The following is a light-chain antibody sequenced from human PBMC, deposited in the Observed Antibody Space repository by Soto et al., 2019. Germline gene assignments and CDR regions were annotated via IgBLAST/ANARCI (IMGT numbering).Light chain of an antibody. CDR2: GAS. Sequence: EILMTQSPATLSLSPGERATLSGRASQTIYSNLAWYQQKPGQAPRLLIYGASTRATGLPARFSGSESGTEFTLTISSLQSEDFAVYYCQQYSSWPLTFGGGTKVEIK. CDR1: QTIYSN. J-gene: IGKJ4*01. V-gene: IGKV3-15*01. CDR3: QQYSSWPLT.